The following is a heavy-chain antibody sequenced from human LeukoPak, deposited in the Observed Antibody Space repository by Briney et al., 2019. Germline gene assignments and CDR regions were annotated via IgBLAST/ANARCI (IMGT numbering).Heavy chain of an antibody. D-gene: IGHD3-22*01. CDR3: ARDRDNYYDSSGYFDY. CDR2: IIPILGIA. V-gene: IGHV1-69*04. CDR1: GGTFSSYA. Sequence: SVKVSCKASGGTFSSYAISWVRQAPGQGLEWMGRIIPILGIANYAQKFQGRVTTAADKSTSTAYMELSSLRSEDTAVYYCARDRDNYYDSSGYFDYWGQGTLVTVSS. J-gene: IGHJ4*02.